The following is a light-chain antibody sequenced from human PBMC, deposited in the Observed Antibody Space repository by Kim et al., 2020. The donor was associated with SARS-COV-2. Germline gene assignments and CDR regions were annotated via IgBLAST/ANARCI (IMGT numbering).Light chain of an antibody. J-gene: IGKJ5*01. Sequence: AYVGDRVTITGRASQRTSTYLSWYQQKPGKAPKVLIYDVSTLQSGVSSRFSGSGSGTDFTLTISSLQPEDFATYYCQQSYIMPITFGQGTRLEIK. CDR1: QRTSTY. V-gene: IGKV1-39*01. CDR2: DVS. CDR3: QQSYIMPIT.